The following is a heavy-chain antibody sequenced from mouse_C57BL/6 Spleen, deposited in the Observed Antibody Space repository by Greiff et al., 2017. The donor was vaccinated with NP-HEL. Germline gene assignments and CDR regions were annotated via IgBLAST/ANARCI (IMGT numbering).Heavy chain of an antibody. Sequence: QVQLQQPGAELVKPGASVKLSCKASGYTFTSYWMHWVKQRPGRGLEWIGRIDPNSGGTKYNEKFKSKATLTVDKPSSTAYMQLSSLTSVDSAVYYCAKCPTTVVATGYFDYWGQGTTLTVSS. V-gene: IGHV1-72*01. CDR3: AKCPTTVVATGYFDY. CDR2: IDPNSGGT. J-gene: IGHJ2*01. D-gene: IGHD1-1*01. CDR1: GYTFTSYW.